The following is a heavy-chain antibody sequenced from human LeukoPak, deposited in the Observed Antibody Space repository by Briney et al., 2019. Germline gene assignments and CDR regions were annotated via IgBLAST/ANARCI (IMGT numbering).Heavy chain of an antibody. CDR3: ARTLGDYYESSGYSDY. J-gene: IGHJ4*02. V-gene: IGHV5-51*01. CDR2: IYPGDSDT. CDR1: GYSFTSYW. Sequence: GESLKISCKGSGYSFTSYWIGWVRQMPGKGLEWMGIIYPGDSDTRYSPSFQGQVTISADKSISTAYLQWSSLKASDTAMYYCARTLGDYYESSGYSDYWGQGTLVTVSS. D-gene: IGHD3-22*01.